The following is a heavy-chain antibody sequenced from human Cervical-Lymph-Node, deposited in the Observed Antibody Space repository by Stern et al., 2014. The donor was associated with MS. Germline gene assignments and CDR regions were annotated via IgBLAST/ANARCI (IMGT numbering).Heavy chain of an antibody. CDR3: TRVSSIAARPIAY. V-gene: IGHV3-49*03. D-gene: IGHD6-6*01. Sequence: EVQLVESGGGLVQPGRSLRLSCTASGFTFGDYAVSWFRQAPGKGLEWVGLIRSKAYGGTTEDAASVKGRFTISRDDSKSIAYLQMNSLKTEDTAVYYCTRVSSIAARPIAYWGQGTLVTVSS. CDR1: GFTFGDYA. J-gene: IGHJ4*02. CDR2: IRSKAYGGTT.